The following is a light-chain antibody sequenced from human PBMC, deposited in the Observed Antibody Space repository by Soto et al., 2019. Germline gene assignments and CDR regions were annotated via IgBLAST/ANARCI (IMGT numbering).Light chain of an antibody. Sequence: ETVMTQSPATLSVSPGERATLSCRASQSVGSNLAWYQQKPGQAPRLLIYGASTRATGIPARFSGSGSGTEFTLTISSLQSEDFAVYYCQQCNDWPRTFGQGTKVEIK. CDR3: QQCNDWPRT. V-gene: IGKV3-15*01. J-gene: IGKJ1*01. CDR2: GAS. CDR1: QSVGSN.